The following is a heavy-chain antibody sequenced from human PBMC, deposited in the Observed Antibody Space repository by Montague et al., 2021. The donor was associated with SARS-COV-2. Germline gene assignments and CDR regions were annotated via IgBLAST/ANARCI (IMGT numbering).Heavy chain of an antibody. D-gene: IGHD1-26*01. CDR1: GFSLTTSAMC. V-gene: IGHV2-70*11. CDR3: ERTREINKICSHYDMDD. CDR2: IDWDGDE. J-gene: IGHJ6*02. Sequence: PALVKPTQTLTLTCTFSGFSLTTSAMCVSWIRQPPGKALEWLARIDWDGDEYYSASLKSRLTITKDTSKDQVVLTMTNMDPADTATYYCERTREINKICSHYDMDDWGQGTTVTVSS.